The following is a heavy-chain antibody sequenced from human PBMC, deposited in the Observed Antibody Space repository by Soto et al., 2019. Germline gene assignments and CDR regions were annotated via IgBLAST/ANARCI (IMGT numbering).Heavy chain of an antibody. CDR3: ASAVGATYAFDF. CDR2: ISAYNGNT. CDR1: GYTFTSYG. Sequence: QVQLVQSGAEVKKPGASVKVSCKASGYTFTSYGISWVRQAPGQGLEWMGWISAYNGNTNYAQKLQGRVTMTTDTSTSTADMELIILRSDDTAVYYFASAVGATYAFDFWGQGTMVTVSS. D-gene: IGHD1-26*01. J-gene: IGHJ3*01. V-gene: IGHV1-18*01.